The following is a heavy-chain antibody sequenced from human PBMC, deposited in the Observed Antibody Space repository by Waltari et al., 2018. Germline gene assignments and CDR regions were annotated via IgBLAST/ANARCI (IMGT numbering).Heavy chain of an antibody. V-gene: IGHV3-23*01. CDR1: GFTFSSFV. Sequence: EVQLLESGGDLVQPGGSLRLSCAASGFTFSSFVMGWVRQAPGKGLEWVSSFSAGGGSTYYADSVKGRFTISRDDSKSTLHLQMTSLKAEDTAVYYCAKGSNYGYGYYFDSWGQGTLVTVSS. CDR2: FSAGGGST. CDR3: AKGSNYGYGYYFDS. J-gene: IGHJ4*02. D-gene: IGHD3-16*01.